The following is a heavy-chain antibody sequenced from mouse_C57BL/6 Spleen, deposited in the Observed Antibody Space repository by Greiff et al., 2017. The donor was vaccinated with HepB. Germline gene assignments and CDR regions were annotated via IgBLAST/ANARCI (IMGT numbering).Heavy chain of an antibody. V-gene: IGHV1-59*01. CDR3: ARGMGNFDY. D-gene: IGHD2-3*01. J-gene: IGHJ2*01. CDR1: GYTFTSYW. CDR2: IDPSDSYT. Sequence: VQLQQSGAELVRPGTSVKLSCKASGYTFTSYWMHWVKQRPGQGLEWIGVIDPSDSYTNYNQKFKGKATLTVDTSSSTAYMQLSSLTSEDSAVYYCARGMGNFDYWGQGTTLTVSS.